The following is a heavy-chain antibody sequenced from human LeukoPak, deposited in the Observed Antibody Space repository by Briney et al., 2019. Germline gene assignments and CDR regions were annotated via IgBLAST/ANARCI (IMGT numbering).Heavy chain of an antibody. D-gene: IGHD3-10*01. CDR3: AREGTYASGSYDY. CDR2: INSDGSST. J-gene: IGHJ4*02. CDR1: GLTFSGYW. V-gene: IGHV3-74*01. Sequence: PGGSLRLSCAASGLTFSGYWMHWVRQAPGEGLVWVSRINSDGSSTSYADSVKGRFTISRDNANNTLYLQMDSLRAEDSAVYFCAREGTYASGSYDYWGQGTLVTVSS.